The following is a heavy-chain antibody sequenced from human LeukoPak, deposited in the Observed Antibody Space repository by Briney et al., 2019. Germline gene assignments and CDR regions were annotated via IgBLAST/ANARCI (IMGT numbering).Heavy chain of an antibody. CDR3: ASSYSSGWWTVFDY. Sequence: GGSLRLSCAASGFTVSSNYMSWVRQAPGKGLEWVSVIYSGCSTYYADSGKGRFTISRDNSKNTLYLKMNSLRAADTAVYYCASSYSSGWWTVFDYWGQGTLVTVSS. D-gene: IGHD6-19*01. V-gene: IGHV3-53*01. J-gene: IGHJ4*02. CDR1: GFTVSSNY. CDR2: IYSGCST.